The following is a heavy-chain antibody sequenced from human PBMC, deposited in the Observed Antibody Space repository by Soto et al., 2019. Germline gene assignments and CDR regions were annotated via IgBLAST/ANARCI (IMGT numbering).Heavy chain of an antibody. D-gene: IGHD4-17*01. V-gene: IGHV4-38-2*02. CDR2: ISHTGTT. CDR1: GFPISSPYS. CDR3: ARVTMVIRDSDHFGVDV. Sequence: SETLSLTCLVSGFPISSPYSWGWIRQPPGKGLEWIGSISHTGTTSYSPSLTSRVSISVDTSKNQVSLKLTSVAAADTAVYFCARVTMVIRDSDHFGVDVWGHGTTVTVSS. J-gene: IGHJ6*02.